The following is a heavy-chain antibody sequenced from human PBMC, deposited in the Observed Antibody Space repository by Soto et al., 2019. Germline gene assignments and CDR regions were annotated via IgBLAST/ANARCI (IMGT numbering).Heavy chain of an antibody. CDR2: ISYDGSNK. CDR3: AKDHGGYYYGMDV. V-gene: IGHV3-30*18. CDR1: GFTFSSYG. Sequence: GGSLRLSCAASGFTFSSYGMHWVRHAPGKGLEWVAVISYDGSNKYYADSVKGRFTISRDNSKNTLYLQMNSLRAEDTAVYYCAKDHGGYYYGMDVWGQGTTVTVSS. J-gene: IGHJ6*02.